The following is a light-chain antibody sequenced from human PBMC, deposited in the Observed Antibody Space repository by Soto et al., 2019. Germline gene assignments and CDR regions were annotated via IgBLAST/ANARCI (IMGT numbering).Light chain of an antibody. CDR1: SSDVGGYDS. V-gene: IGLV2-14*01. CDR2: EVS. J-gene: IGLJ2*01. Sequence: QSVLTQPASVSGSPGQSITISCTGTSSDVGGYDSVSWYQQHPGKAPKLMIYEVSNRPSGVSSRFSGSKSGNTASLTISGRQDEDEADYYCSSYTSSSTVGVFGGGTKLTVL. CDR3: SSYTSSSTVGV.